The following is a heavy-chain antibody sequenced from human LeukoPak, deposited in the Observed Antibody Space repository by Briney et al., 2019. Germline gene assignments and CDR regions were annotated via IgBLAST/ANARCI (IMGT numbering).Heavy chain of an antibody. CDR1: GGSFSDYP. V-gene: IGHV4-34*01. Sequence: PSETLSLTCAVYGGSFSDYPWTWIRQPPGKRLEWIGQIRHGGTTKYNPSLNSRVTMSLDTSKNQFSLKLASVTAADTAVYYCARGAPGYWGQGTPVTVSS. J-gene: IGHJ4*02. CDR2: IRHGGTT. CDR3: ARGAPGY.